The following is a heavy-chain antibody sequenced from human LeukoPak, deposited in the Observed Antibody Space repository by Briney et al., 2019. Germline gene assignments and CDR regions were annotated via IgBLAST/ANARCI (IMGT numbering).Heavy chain of an antibody. Sequence: QSGGSLRLSCAASGFTFSSYYMHWVRQAPGKGPVWVSRTNSDGNDITYADSVKGRFTISRDNAKNILYLQMISLRAEDTAVYYCARDWQWLDAFDIWGQGTMVTVSS. CDR2: TNSDGNDI. D-gene: IGHD5-18*01. J-gene: IGHJ3*02. V-gene: IGHV3-74*03. CDR3: ARDWQWLDAFDI. CDR1: GFTFSSYY.